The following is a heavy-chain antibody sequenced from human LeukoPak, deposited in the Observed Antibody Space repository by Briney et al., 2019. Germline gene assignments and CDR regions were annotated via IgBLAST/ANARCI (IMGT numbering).Heavy chain of an antibody. Sequence: GGSLRLSCAASGFTFSDYYMSWLRQAPGKGLEWVSYISSSGSTIYYADSVKGRFTISRDNAKNSLYLQMNSLRAEGTAVYYCATGLQQDAFDIWGQGTMVTVSS. CDR2: ISSSGSTI. D-gene: IGHD4-11*01. CDR3: ATGLQQDAFDI. V-gene: IGHV3-11*01. CDR1: GFTFSDYY. J-gene: IGHJ3*02.